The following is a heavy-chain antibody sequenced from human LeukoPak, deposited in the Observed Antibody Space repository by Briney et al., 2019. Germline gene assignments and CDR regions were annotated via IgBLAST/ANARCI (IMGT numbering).Heavy chain of an antibody. CDR3: ARGRPSSSSGAFDI. CDR1: GGTFISYA. J-gene: IGHJ3*02. V-gene: IGHV1-69*05. Sequence: SVKVSCKASGGTFISYAISWVRQAPGQGLEWMGGIIPIFGTANYAQKFQGRVTITTDEFTSTAYMELSSLRSEDTAVYYCARGRPSSSSGAFDIWGQGTMVTVSS. CDR2: IIPIFGTA. D-gene: IGHD6-6*01.